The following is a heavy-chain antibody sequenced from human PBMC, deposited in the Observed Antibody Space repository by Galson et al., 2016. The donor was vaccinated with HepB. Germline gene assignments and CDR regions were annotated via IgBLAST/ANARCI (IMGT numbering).Heavy chain of an antibody. J-gene: IGHJ4*02. CDR2: INPYNGDT. CDR1: GYTFSLYG. V-gene: IGHV1-18*01. Sequence: SVKVSCKASGYTFSLYGISWVRQAPGQGLEWMGWINPYNGDTNYAQKLQGRVTMTTYTSTSAAYMELRSLRSDDTAVYYFARVHCSGGRCYPYGGVDYWGQGTLVTVSS. CDR3: ARVHCSGGRCYPYGGVDY. D-gene: IGHD2-15*01.